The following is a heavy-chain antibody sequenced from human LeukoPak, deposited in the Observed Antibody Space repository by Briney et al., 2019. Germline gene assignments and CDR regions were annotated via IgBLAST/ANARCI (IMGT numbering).Heavy chain of an antibody. CDR1: GGSFSGYY. D-gene: IGHD3-22*01. V-gene: IGHV4-34*01. Sequence: PSETLSLTCAVYGGSFSGYYWSWIRQPPGKGLEWIGEINHSGSTNYNPSLKSRVTISVDTSKNQFSLKLSSVTAADTAVYYCARGYDSSGHPFEYWGQGTPVTVSS. J-gene: IGHJ4*02. CDR2: INHSGST. CDR3: ARGYDSSGHPFEY.